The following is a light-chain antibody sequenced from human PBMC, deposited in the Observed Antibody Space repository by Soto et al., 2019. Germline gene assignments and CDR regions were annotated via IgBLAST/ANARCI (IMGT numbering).Light chain of an antibody. CDR3: QQYGSSPPWT. CDR2: GAS. V-gene: IGKV3-20*01. Sequence: EIVLTQSPGTLSLSPGERATLSCRASQSVSSSYVAWYQQKPGQAPRLLIYGASSRATGIPDRFSGSGSGTDFTLTISSLEPEDFAVYYCQQYGSSPPWTFGQGTKVEIK. CDR1: QSVSSSY. J-gene: IGKJ1*01.